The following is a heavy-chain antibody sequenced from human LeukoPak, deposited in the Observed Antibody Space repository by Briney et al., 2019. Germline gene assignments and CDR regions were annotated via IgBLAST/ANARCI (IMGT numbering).Heavy chain of an antibody. CDR3: ARSITISKPLEYHFDY. V-gene: IGHV4-30-2*01. CDR1: GGSISSGGYS. D-gene: IGHD3-9*01. J-gene: IGHJ4*02. Sequence: TLSLTCAVSGGSISSGGYSWSWIRQPPGKGLEWIGYIYHSGSTYYNPSLKSRVTTSVDRSKNQFSLKLSSVTAADTAVYYCARSITISKPLEYHFDYWGQGTLVTVSS. CDR2: IYHSGST.